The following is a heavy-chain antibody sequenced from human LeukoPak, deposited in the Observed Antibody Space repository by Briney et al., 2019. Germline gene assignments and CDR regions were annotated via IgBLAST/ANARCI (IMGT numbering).Heavy chain of an antibody. CDR2: INPNSGGT. D-gene: IGHD3-22*01. V-gene: IGHV1-2*02. Sequence: GASVKVSCKASGYTFTGYYMHWVRQAPGQGLEWMGWINPNSGGTNYAQKFQGRVTMTRDTSISTAYMELSRLRSDDTAVYYCAKDNRYYYDSSGYSYWGQGTLVTVSS. CDR1: GYTFTGYY. CDR3: AKDNRYYYDSSGYSY. J-gene: IGHJ4*02.